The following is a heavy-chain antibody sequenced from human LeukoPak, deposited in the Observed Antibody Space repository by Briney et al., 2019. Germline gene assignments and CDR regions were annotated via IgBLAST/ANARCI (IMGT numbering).Heavy chain of an antibody. J-gene: IGHJ4*02. CDR2: INPSGGST. CDR3: ARSTPLYYYDSSGYYPTYFDY. V-gene: IGHV1-46*01. CDR1: GYTFTSYY. Sequence: GASVKVSCKASGYTFTSYYVHWVRQAPGQGLEWMGIINPSGGSTSYAQKFQGRVTMTRDMSTGTVYMELSSLRSEDTAVYFCARSTPLYYYDSSGYYPTYFDYWGQGTLVTVSS. D-gene: IGHD3-22*01.